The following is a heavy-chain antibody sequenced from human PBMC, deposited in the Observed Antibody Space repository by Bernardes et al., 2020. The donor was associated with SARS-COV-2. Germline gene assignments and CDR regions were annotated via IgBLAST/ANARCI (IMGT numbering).Heavy chain of an antibody. J-gene: IGHJ4*02. V-gene: IGHV3-21*01. CDR2: ISSDSVSI. Sequence: GGSLRLSCAASGFTFSSYSMSWVRQAPGKGLEWVSSISSDSVSIYYADSVKGRFTISRDNAKNSLFLQMSSLRAEDTAVYYCARPLAYTVATGGGGDLYWGQGTLVTVSS. CDR1: GFTFSSYS. CDR3: ARPLAYTVATGGGGDLY. D-gene: IGHD4-17*01.